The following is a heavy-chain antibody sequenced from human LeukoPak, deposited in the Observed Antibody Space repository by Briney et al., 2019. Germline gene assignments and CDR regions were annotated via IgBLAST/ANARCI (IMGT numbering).Heavy chain of an antibody. CDR2: TVSEIDGGTT. CDR1: GFTFNYAW. CDR3: TTDEDWNYARKDV. J-gene: IGHJ6*02. D-gene: IGHD1-7*01. V-gene: IGHV3-15*04. Sequence: PGGSLRPSCAASGFTFNYAWMSWVRQVPGKGLEWVGQTVSEIDGGTTDYATPVKGRFTISRDDSKSTLYLQMNSLKIEDTAVYYCTTDEDWNYARKDVWGQGATVTVSS.